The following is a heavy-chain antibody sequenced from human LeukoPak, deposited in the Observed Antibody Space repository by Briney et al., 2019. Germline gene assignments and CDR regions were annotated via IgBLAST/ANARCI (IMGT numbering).Heavy chain of an antibody. CDR3: ALGGLRFDY. D-gene: IGHD5-12*01. CDR1: GGSINSYY. Sequence: PSETLSLTCTVSGGSINSYYWSWIRQPPGKGLEWIGYFYYSGSTNYNPSLKSRVTISVDTSKNQFSLKLSSVTAVDTAVYYYALGGLRFDYWGQGTLVTVSS. V-gene: IGHV4-59*01. CDR2: FYYSGST. J-gene: IGHJ4*02.